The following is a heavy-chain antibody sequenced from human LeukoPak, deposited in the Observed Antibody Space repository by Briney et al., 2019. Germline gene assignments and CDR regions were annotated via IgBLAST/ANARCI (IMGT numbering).Heavy chain of an antibody. Sequence: AGGSLRLSCAASGFTFSIYAMICVRRAPGKGREWVSAISGRGGSTYYADSVKGRFTISRDNSKNTLYLQMTSLRAEDTAVYYCAKELYVDIVATIPDYWGQGPLVTVSS. D-gene: IGHD5-12*01. V-gene: IGHV3-23*01. CDR1: GFTFSIYA. CDR3: AKELYVDIVATIPDY. CDR2: ISGRGGST. J-gene: IGHJ4*02.